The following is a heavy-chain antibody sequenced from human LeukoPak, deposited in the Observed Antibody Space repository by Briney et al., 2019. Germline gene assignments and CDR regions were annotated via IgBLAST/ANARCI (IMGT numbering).Heavy chain of an antibody. CDR2: INHSGST. V-gene: IGHV4-34*01. Sequence: PSETLSLTCAVYGGSFSGYYWSWIRQPPGKGLEWIGEINHSGSTNYNPSLKSRVTISVDTSKNQFSLKLSSVTAADTAVYYCASSQLDFVDYWGQGTLVSVSS. D-gene: IGHD6-6*01. J-gene: IGHJ4*02. CDR1: GGSFSGYY. CDR3: ASSQLDFVDY.